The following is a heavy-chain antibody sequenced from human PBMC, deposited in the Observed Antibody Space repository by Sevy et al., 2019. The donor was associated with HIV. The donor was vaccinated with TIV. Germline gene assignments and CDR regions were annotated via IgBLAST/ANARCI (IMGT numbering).Heavy chain of an antibody. V-gene: IGHV3-23*01. J-gene: IGHJ4*02. CDR3: AKEDVAVAGVFDY. D-gene: IGHD6-19*01. CDR2: VSGTGGST. CDR1: RFIFSRYA. Sequence: GGSLRLSCAASRFIFSRYAMSWVRQAPGKGLEWVSAVSGTGGSTFYADSVKGRFTISRDNSKNTLFLQMNSLRAEDTATYYCAKEDVAVAGVFDYWGQRALVTVSS.